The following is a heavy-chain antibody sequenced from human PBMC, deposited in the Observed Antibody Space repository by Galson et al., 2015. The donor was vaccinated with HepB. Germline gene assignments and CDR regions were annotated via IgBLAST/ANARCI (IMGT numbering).Heavy chain of an antibody. CDR1: GFTFSSYG. CDR3: ANAMLTTDEYYYGMDV. J-gene: IGHJ6*02. D-gene: IGHD4-17*01. Sequence: SLRVSCAASGFTFSSYGMHWVRQAPGKGLEWVAFIRYDGSNKYYADSVKGRFTISRDNSKNTLYLQMNSLRAEDTAVYYCANAMLTTDEYYYGMDVWGQGTTVTVSS. V-gene: IGHV3-30*02. CDR2: IRYDGSNK.